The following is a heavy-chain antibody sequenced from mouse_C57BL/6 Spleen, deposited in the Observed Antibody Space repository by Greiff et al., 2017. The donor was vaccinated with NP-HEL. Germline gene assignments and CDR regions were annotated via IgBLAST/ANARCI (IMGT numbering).Heavy chain of an antibody. CDR3: ARGGYSYYAMDY. V-gene: IGHV1-55*01. Sequence: QVQLQQPGAELVKPGASVKMSCKASGYTFTSYWITWVKQRPGQGLEWIGDIYPGSGSTNYNEKFKSKATLTVDTSSSTAYMQLSSLTSEDSAGYYCARGGYSYYAMDYWGQGTSVTVSS. D-gene: IGHD2-3*01. CDR2: IYPGSGST. CDR1: GYTFTSYW. J-gene: IGHJ4*01.